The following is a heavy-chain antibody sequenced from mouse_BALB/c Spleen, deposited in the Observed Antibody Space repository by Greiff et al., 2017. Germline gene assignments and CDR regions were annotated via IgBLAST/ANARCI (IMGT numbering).Heavy chain of an antibody. V-gene: IGHV5-17*02. D-gene: IGHD2-3*01. J-gene: IGHJ2*01. CDR3: ARSGFLPHSMDY. Sequence: EVKLVESGAGLVQPGGSLKLSCAASGFTFSSFGMHWVRQAPEKGLEWVAYISSGSSTIYYADTVKGRCTISRDNPKNTLFLQMTSLRSEATAMYYCARSGFLPHSMDYWGQGTTLTVSS. CDR1: GFTFSSFG. CDR2: ISSGSSTI.